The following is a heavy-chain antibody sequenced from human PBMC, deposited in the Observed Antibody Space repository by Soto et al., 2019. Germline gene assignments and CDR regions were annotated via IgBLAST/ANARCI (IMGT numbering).Heavy chain of an antibody. CDR2: ISRSSRGSA. J-gene: IGHJ4*02. D-gene: IGHD3-22*01. CDR3: ARGRYLDSSDYWVANLPFDH. CDR1: GFTFNSYV. Sequence: GGSLRLSCAASGFTFNSYVMTWVRQAPGEGLEWVSSISRSSRGSAYYADSVKGRFTISRDNSENTLFLQMNNLRDEDTALYYCARGRYLDSSDYWVANLPFDHWGLGTLVTVSS. V-gene: IGHV3-23*01.